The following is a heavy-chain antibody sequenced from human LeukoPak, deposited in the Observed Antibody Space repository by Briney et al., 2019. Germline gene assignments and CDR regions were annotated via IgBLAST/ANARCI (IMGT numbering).Heavy chain of an antibody. CDR2: ISAYNGNT. Sequence: ASVKVSCKASGYTFTSYGISWVRQAPGQGLEWMGWISAYNGNTNYAQKLQGRATMTTDTSTSTAYMELRSLRSDDTAVYYCARVNNYYDSSGYTWFDPWGQGTLVTVSS. CDR1: GYTFTSYG. CDR3: ARVNNYYDSSGYTWFDP. D-gene: IGHD3-22*01. J-gene: IGHJ5*02. V-gene: IGHV1-18*01.